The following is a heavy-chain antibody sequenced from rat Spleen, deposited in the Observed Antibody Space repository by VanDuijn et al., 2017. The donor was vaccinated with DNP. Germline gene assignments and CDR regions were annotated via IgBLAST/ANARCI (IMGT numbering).Heavy chain of an antibody. V-gene: IGHV5-31*01. CDR3: TTDLAY. CDR2: ITSSGSDT. Sequence: EVQLVESGGDLVQPGRSLKLSCVASGFTFNNYWMTWIRQVPGKGLEWFASITSSGSDTYYPDSVKGRFTVARDNPKSSLYLQMDSLRSEDTATYYCTTDLAYWGQGTLVTVSS. CDR1: GFTFNNYW. J-gene: IGHJ3*01.